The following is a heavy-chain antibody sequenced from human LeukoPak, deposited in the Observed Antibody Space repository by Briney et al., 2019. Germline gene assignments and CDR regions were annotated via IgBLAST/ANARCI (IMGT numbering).Heavy chain of an antibody. J-gene: IGHJ6*03. V-gene: IGHV3-23*01. CDR2: IGGSDGRT. CDR1: GFTFSTYA. Sequence: GGFLRLSCAASGFTFSTYAMRLVRQAPGKGLEWVSLIGGSDGRTRYADSVKGRFTISRDNSKNTLYLEMNSLRAEDTAVYYCAKDSSSYDWGYMDVWGKGTTVTISS. D-gene: IGHD3-22*01. CDR3: AKDSSSYDWGYMDV.